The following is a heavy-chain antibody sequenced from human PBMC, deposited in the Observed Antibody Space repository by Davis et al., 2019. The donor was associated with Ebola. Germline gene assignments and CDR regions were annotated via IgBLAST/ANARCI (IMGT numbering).Heavy chain of an antibody. J-gene: IGHJ4*02. D-gene: IGHD4-11*01. V-gene: IGHV3-33*01. CDR1: GFTFSNYG. CDR2: IWYDGSNK. CDR3: VRGPTTGHND. Sequence: GESLKISCAASGFTFSNYGMHWVRQAPGKGLEWVAVIWYDGSNKYYADSVKGRFTISRDNSKNTLYLQMNSLRVEDTAVYYCVRGPTTGHNDWGQGTLVTVSS.